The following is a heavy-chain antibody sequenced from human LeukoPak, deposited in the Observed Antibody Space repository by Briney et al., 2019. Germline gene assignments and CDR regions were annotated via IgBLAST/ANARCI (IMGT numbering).Heavy chain of an antibody. CDR3: AKSPYYYDSSGYYVLVHWYFDL. CDR2: ISGSGGST. CDR1: GFTFSSYA. J-gene: IGHJ2*01. D-gene: IGHD3-22*01. Sequence: GGSLRLSCAASGFTFSSYAMSWVRQAPGKGLEWVSAISGSGGSTYYADSVKGRFTISRDNSKNTLYLQMSSLRAEDTAVYYCAKSPYYYDSSGYYVLVHWYFDLWGRGTLVTVSS. V-gene: IGHV3-23*01.